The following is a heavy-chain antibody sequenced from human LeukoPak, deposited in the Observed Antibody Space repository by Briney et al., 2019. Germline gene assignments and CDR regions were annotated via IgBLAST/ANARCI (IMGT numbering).Heavy chain of an antibody. Sequence: SETLSLTCAVYGGSFSGYYWSWIRQPPGKGLEWIGEINHSGSTYSTPSLKSRATISVDTSKNQFSLRLTSVTAADTAVYYCARLGDSAMVRYFDYWGQGTLVTVSS. V-gene: IGHV4-34*01. J-gene: IGHJ4*02. CDR2: INHSGST. CDR3: ARLGDSAMVRYFDY. CDR1: GGSFSGYY. D-gene: IGHD5-18*01.